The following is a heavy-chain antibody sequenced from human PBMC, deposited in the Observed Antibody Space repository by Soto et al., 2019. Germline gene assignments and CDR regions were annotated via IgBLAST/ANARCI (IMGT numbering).Heavy chain of an antibody. V-gene: IGHV4-30-2*01. Sequence: QLQLQESGSGLVKPLQTLSLTCAVSGGSISSGGYSWSWIRQPPGKGLEGIGYIYHSGSIYYNPSLKSRATTSVDRPNTQSPSKLSSVTAADPAVYYCARVPDYWGQGTLVTFSS. CDR2: IYHSGSI. J-gene: IGHJ4*02. CDR1: GGSISSGGYS. CDR3: ARVPDY.